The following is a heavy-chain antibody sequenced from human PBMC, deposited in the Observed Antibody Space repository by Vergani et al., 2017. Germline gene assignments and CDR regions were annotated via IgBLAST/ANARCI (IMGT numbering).Heavy chain of an antibody. CDR3: ARDFSTIFGVVIKGDAFDI. CDR2: ISSSGSTI. D-gene: IGHD3-3*01. V-gene: IGHV3-11*01. Sequence: QVQLVESGGGLVKPGGSLRLSCAASGFTFSDYYMSWIRQAPGKGLEWVSYISSSGSTIYYADSVKGRFTISRDKAKNSLYLQMNSLRAEDTAVYYCARDFSTIFGVVIKGDAFDIWGQGTMVTVSS. J-gene: IGHJ3*02. CDR1: GFTFSDYY.